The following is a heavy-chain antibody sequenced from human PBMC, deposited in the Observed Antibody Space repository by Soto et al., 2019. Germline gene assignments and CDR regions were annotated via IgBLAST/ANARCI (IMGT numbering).Heavy chain of an antibody. D-gene: IGHD6-19*01. CDR3: ARAPDPSDYYYYGMDV. CDR1: GFTFSSYS. Sequence: GGSLRLSCAASGFTFSSYSMNWVRQAPGKGLEWVSSISSSSSYIYYADSVKGRFTISRDNAKNSLYLQMNSLRAEDTAVYYCARAPDPSDYYYYGMDVWGQGTTVTVSS. V-gene: IGHV3-21*01. J-gene: IGHJ6*02. CDR2: ISSSSSYI.